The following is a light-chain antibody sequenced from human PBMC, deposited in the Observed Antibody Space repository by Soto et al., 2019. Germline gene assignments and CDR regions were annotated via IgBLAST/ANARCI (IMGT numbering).Light chain of an antibody. Sequence: QSVLTQTPSASGTPGQTVTISCSGSSSNIGNNAVSWYQQFPGTAPKLLIYNNNQRPSGVPDLFSGSKSGTSAALAISGLQSEDEAEYYCATWDDSLNARGVFGGGTKLTVL. V-gene: IGLV1-44*01. CDR1: SSNIGNNA. CDR3: ATWDDSLNARGV. CDR2: NNN. J-gene: IGLJ3*02.